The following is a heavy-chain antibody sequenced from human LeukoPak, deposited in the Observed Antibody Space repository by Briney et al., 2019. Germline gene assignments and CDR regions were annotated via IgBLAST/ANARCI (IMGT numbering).Heavy chain of an antibody. Sequence: GGSLRLSCAASGFTFSGYAMSWVRQAPGKGLEWVSAISGSGGSTYYADSVKGRFTISRDNSKNTLYPQMNSLRAEDTAVYYCAKGRSNYGYNWFDPWGQGTLVTVSS. CDR3: AKGRSNYGYNWFDP. J-gene: IGHJ5*02. D-gene: IGHD4-11*01. CDR2: ISGSGGST. V-gene: IGHV3-23*01. CDR1: GFTFSGYA.